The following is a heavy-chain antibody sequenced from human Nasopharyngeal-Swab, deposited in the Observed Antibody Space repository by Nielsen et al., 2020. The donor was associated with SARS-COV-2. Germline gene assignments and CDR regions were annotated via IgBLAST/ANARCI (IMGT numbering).Heavy chain of an antibody. V-gene: IGHV4-59*01. Sequence: GSLRLSCTVSGGSISSYYWSWIRQPPGKGLEWIGYIYYSGSTNYNPSLKSRVTISVDTSKNQFSLNLSSVTAADTAVYYCARGWLQSYTSWFDPWGQGTLVTVSS. J-gene: IGHJ5*02. CDR1: GGSISSYY. D-gene: IGHD5-24*01. CDR2: IYYSGST. CDR3: ARGWLQSYTSWFDP.